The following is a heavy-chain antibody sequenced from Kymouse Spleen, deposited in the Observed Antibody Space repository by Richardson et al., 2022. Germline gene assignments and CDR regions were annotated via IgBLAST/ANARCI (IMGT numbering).Heavy chain of an antibody. D-gene: IGHD4-17*01,IGHD4-23*01. CDR2: INHSGST. Sequence: QVQLQQWGAGLLKPSETLSLTCAVYGGSFSGYYWSWIRQPPGKGLEWIGEINHSGSTNYNPSLKSRVTISVDTSKNQFSLKLSSVTAADTAVYYCAGAPTTGSNYYYGMDVWGQGTTVTVSS. CDR1: GGSFSGYY. CDR3: AGAPTTGSNYYYGMDV. J-gene: IGHJ6*02. V-gene: IGHV4-34*01.